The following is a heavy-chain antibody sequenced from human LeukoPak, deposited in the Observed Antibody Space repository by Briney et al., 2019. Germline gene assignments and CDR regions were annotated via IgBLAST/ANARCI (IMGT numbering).Heavy chain of an antibody. V-gene: IGHV1-69*04. Sequence: SVKVSCKASGGTFSSYAISWVRQAPGQGLEWMGRIIPILGIANYAQKFQGRVTITADKSTSTAYMELSSLRSEDTAVYYCARDVFQRYDGSGYYYPFDYWGQGTLVTVSS. CDR3: ARDVFQRYDGSGYYYPFDY. CDR2: IIPILGIA. D-gene: IGHD3-22*01. CDR1: GGTFSSYA. J-gene: IGHJ4*02.